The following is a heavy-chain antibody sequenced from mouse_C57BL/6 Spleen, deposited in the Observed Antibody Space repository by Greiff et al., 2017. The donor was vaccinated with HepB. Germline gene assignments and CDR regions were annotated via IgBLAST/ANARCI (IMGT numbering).Heavy chain of an antibody. J-gene: IGHJ1*03. CDR3: ARDITTVVGDWYFDV. CDR1: GYSITSGYY. D-gene: IGHD1-1*01. CDR2: ISYDGSN. Sequence: EVKLVESGPGLVKPSQSLSLTCSVTGYSITSGYYWNWIRQFPGNKLEWMGYISYDGSNNYNPSLKNRISITRDTSKNQFFLKLNSVTTEDTATYYCARDITTVVGDWYFDVWGTGTTVTVSS. V-gene: IGHV3-6*01.